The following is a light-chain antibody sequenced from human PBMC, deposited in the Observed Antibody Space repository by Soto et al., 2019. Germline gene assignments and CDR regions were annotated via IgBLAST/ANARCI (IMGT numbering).Light chain of an antibody. Sequence: EIVMTQSPATLSVSPGERATLSCRASQSVSTNLAWYQQKPGQAPRLLMYGASTRATGFPARFSGSGSGTEFTLTISSLQSEDFAVYYCQQYHNWPPYTFGQGTKLEIK. J-gene: IGKJ2*01. CDR2: GAS. CDR1: QSVSTN. CDR3: QQYHNWPPYT. V-gene: IGKV3-15*01.